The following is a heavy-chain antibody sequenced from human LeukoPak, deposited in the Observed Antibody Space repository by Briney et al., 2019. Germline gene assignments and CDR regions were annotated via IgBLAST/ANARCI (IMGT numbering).Heavy chain of an antibody. Sequence: SETLSLTCTVSGGSISSYYWSWIRQPPGKGLEWIGYIYYSGSTNYNPSLKSRVTISVDTSKNQFSLKLSSVTAADPAVYYCARVRYSGSYYFFDYWGQGTLVTGSS. CDR2: IYYSGST. D-gene: IGHD1-26*01. J-gene: IGHJ4*02. V-gene: IGHV4-59*01. CDR3: ARVRYSGSYYFFDY. CDR1: GGSISSYY.